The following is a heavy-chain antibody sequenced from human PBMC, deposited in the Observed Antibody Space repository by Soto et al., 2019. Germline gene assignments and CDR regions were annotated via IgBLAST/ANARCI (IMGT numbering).Heavy chain of an antibody. CDR2: IIPIFGTP. J-gene: IGHJ2*01. Sequence: QVQLVQSGAEVKKPGSSVKVSCKASGGTFRSYAISWVRQAPGQGLEWMGGIIPIFGTPNYAQKFQGRVNITADASTTTGYMELSSLTSADTAVYDCARASYAQYWYFDLWGRGTLVTVSS. CDR3: ARASYAQYWYFDL. V-gene: IGHV1-69*01. CDR1: GGTFRSYA.